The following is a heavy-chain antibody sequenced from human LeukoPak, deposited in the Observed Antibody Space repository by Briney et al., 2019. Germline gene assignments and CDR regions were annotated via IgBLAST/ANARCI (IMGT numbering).Heavy chain of an antibody. J-gene: IGHJ6*02. Sequence: KASETPSLTCSVSIGSISSSKWWSWVRQSPVKGLEWIGEIYLYGTTNYNPSFTSRVTMSVDRSRNQFSLKLTSVTAADTAVYYCARQKWEQQGRDYYFNGLDVWGPGTTVIVSS. CDR2: IYLYGTT. D-gene: IGHD1/OR15-1a*01. CDR1: IGSISSSKW. CDR3: ARQKWEQQGRDYYFNGLDV. V-gene: IGHV4-4*02.